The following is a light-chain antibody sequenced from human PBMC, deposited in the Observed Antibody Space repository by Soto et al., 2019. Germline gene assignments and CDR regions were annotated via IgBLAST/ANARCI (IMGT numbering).Light chain of an antibody. Sequence: QSVLTQPSSVSVSLSLSITISCTGTSTDVGGYNYVSWYQQHPGKAPKLMISDVSNRPSGVSIRFSGSKSGNTASLTISGLQAEDEADYYCNSYSSSTTLYLFGTGTKVTVL. CDR2: DVS. CDR1: STDVGGYNY. J-gene: IGLJ1*01. V-gene: IGLV2-14*01. CDR3: NSYSSSTTLYL.